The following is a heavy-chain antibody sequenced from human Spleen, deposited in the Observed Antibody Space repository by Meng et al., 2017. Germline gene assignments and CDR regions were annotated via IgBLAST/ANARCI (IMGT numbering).Heavy chain of an antibody. CDR3: ARVCSNGLSLDY. V-gene: IGHV4-39*01. CDR2: ICYSGST. D-gene: IGHD2-8*01. Sequence: QLQLQESGPGLVKPSETLSLTCTVSGGSISSGGYCWGWVRQPPGKGLEWIGTICYSGSTYYNPSLKTRVTTSLDTSKNQFSLKLSSVAAADTALYYCARVCSNGLSLDYWGQGTLVTVSS. J-gene: IGHJ4*02. CDR1: GGSISSGGYC.